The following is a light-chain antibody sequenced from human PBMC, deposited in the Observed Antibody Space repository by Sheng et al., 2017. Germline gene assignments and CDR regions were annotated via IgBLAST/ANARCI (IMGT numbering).Light chain of an antibody. Sequence: EIVLTQSPGTLSLSPGERATLSCRASQSVSAGNLAWYQQKPGQAPRLLIYGVSSRATGIPDRFSGSGTGTDFTLTISGLESEDFAVYYCQQYGGALTFGGGTKVEVK. V-gene: IGKV3-20*01. CDR3: QQYGGALT. J-gene: IGKJ4*01. CDR2: GVS. CDR1: QSVSAGN.